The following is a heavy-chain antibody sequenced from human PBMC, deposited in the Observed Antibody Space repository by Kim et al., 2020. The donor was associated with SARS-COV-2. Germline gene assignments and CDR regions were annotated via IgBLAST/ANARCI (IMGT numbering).Heavy chain of an antibody. CDR3: ARRTGDDYGGNSFRD. D-gene: IGHD4-17*01. V-gene: IGHV1-18*04. CDR2: ISAYNGNT. CDR1: GYTFTSYG. Sequence: ASVKVSCKASGYTFTSYGISWVRQAPGQGLEWMGWISAYNGNTNYAQKLQGRVTMTTDTSTSTAYMELRSLRSDDTAVYYCARRTGDDYGGNSFRDWGQGTLVTVSS. J-gene: IGHJ4*02.